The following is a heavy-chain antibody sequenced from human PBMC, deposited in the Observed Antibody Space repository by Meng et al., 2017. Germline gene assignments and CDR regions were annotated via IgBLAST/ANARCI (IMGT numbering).Heavy chain of an antibody. CDR3: ARSDWFDP. CDR2: IKPDGTMT. Sequence: EVEVVEVGGGIVQSGGSLRLSCTASGFTFRNYWMHGVRQAPGQGLVWVSRIKPDGTMTVYADSVKGRFTISRDNAKNTLYLQMNSLRSDDTAVYYCARSDWFDPWGQGTLVTVSS. J-gene: IGHJ5*02. V-gene: IGHV3-74*01. CDR1: GFTFRNYW.